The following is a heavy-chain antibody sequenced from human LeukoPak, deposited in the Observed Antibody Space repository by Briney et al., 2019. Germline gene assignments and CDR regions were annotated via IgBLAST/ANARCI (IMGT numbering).Heavy chain of an antibody. CDR2: IYHSVST. V-gene: IGHV4-38-2*02. J-gene: IGHJ4*02. CDR1: GYSISSGYY. D-gene: IGHD2-2*02. CDR3: ARGTVDIVVVPAAIVPSGVFEY. Sequence: SEALSLTCTVSGYSISSGYYWGWIRQPPGKGLDWIGSIYHSVSTYYNPSLKRRVTISVETSKNQCPLQLSSVTAADTAVYYCARGTVDIVVVPAAIVPSGVFEYWGQGTLVSVSS.